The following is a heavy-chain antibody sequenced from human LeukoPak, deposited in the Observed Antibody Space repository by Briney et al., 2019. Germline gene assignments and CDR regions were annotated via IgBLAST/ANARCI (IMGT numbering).Heavy chain of an antibody. CDR3: ARVALAAAYYFDY. CDR1: GFTVSSNY. J-gene: IGHJ4*02. Sequence: GGSLRLSCAASGFTVSSNYMSWVRQAPGKGLEWVSVIYSGGSTHYADSVKGRFTISRDNSKNTLYLQMNSLRAEDTAVYYCARVALAAAYYFDYWGQGTLVTVSS. V-gene: IGHV3-66*01. D-gene: IGHD6-13*01. CDR2: IYSGGST.